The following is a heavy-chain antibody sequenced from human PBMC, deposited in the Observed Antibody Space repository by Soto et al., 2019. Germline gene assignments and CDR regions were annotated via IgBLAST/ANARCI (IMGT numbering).Heavy chain of an antibody. CDR1: GYTFTSYW. J-gene: IGHJ3*02. Sequence: KVSCKASGYTFTSYWIGWVRQMPGKGLEWMGIIYPGDSDTRYSPSFQGQVTISADKSISTAYLQWSSLKASDTAMYYCALSYDYVWGSYAFDIWGQGXMVTVSS. CDR2: IYPGDSDT. V-gene: IGHV5-51*01. D-gene: IGHD3-16*01. CDR3: ALSYDYVWGSYAFDI.